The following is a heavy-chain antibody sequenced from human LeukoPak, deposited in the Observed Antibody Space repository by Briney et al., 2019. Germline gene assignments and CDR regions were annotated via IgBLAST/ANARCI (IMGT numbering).Heavy chain of an antibody. Sequence: PGGSLRLSCAASGFTFSTYAMTWVRQAPGKGLEWVSGISGGTGSSYYADSVKGRFTISRDNSKNTLYLQMNSLRADDTAVYYCAKVRGRRVGAFDIWGQGTMVTVS. CDR1: GFTFSTYA. CDR2: ISGGTGSS. CDR3: AKVRGRRVGAFDI. J-gene: IGHJ3*02. D-gene: IGHD1-26*01. V-gene: IGHV3-23*01.